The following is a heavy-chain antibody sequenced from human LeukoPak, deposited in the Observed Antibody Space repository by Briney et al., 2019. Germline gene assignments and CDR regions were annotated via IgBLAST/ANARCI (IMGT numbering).Heavy chain of an antibody. D-gene: IGHD5-24*01. V-gene: IGHV4-39*07. J-gene: IGHJ4*02. CDR3: ARGWLQLPY. CDR1: GGSSSDTTYY. CDR2: IYFSET. Sequence: SETLSLTCTVSGGSSSDTTYYWTWIRQPPGKGLEWIASIYFSETKYNPSLKSRVTMSADTSKNQFSLKLSSVTAADTAVYYCARGWLQLPYWGQGTLVTVSS.